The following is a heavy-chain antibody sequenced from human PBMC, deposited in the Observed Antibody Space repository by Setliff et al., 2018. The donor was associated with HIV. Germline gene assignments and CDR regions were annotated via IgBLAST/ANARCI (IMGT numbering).Heavy chain of an antibody. CDR1: GFNFNEAW. CDR2: IKSKKDGGTT. J-gene: IGHJ4*02. Sequence: PGGSLRLSCATSGFNFNEAWMSWVRQAPGKGLECVGRIKSKKDGGTTHYTAPVKGRFTISRDDSKNMVYLEMNSLQTDDTAVYYCTTDEWNWGRGILVTVSS. D-gene: IGHD3-3*01. CDR3: TTDEWN. V-gene: IGHV3-15*01.